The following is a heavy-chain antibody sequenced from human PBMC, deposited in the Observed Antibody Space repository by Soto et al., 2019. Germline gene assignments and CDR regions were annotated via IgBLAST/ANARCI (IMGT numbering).Heavy chain of an antibody. CDR3: TRPLYGDFQYSRNNWFDP. J-gene: IGHJ5*02. V-gene: IGHV3-73*01. Sequence: GGSLRLSGAASGFTFSGSAMHWVRQASGKGLEWVGRIRSQANSYATAYAASVKGRFTISRDDSKNTAYLQMNSLKTEDTAVYYCTRPLYGDFQYSRNNWFDPWGQGTLVTVSS. CDR1: GFTFSGSA. D-gene: IGHD4-17*01. CDR2: IRSQANSYAT.